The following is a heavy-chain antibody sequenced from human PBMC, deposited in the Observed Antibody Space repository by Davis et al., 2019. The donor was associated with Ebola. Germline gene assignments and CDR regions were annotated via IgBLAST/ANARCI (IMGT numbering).Heavy chain of an antibody. V-gene: IGHV1-69*04. CDR2: IIPILGIA. D-gene: IGHD1-26*01. CDR3: ARDEATRSGSYCFDY. CDR1: GGTFSSYA. J-gene: IGHJ4*02. Sequence: SVKVSCKASGGTFSSYAISWVRQAPGQGLEWMGRIIPILGIANYAQKFQGRVTITADKSTSTAYMELSSLRSEDTAVYYCARDEATRSGSYCFDYWGQGTLVTVSS.